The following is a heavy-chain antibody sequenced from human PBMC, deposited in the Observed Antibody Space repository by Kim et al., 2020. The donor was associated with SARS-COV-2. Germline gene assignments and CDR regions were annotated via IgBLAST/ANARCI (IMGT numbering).Heavy chain of an antibody. J-gene: IGHJ4*02. CDR1: GGSFSGYY. D-gene: IGHD2-2*01. CDR2: INHSGST. V-gene: IGHV4-34*01. CDR3: ARVHGPAASVDY. Sequence: SETLSLTCAVYGGSFSGYYWSWIRQPPGKGLEWIGEINHSGSTNYNPSLKSRVTISVDTSKNQFSLKLSSVTAADTAVYYCARVHGPAASVDYWGQGTLVTVSS.